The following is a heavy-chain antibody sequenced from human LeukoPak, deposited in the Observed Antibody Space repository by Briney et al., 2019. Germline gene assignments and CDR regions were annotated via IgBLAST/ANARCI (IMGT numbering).Heavy chain of an antibody. D-gene: IGHD1-20*01. CDR3: ARPYPDITGTVGAFDI. CDR2: IYPGDSDT. Sequence: GESLQISCKGSGYSFTSYWIGWVRQMPGKGLEWMGIIYPGDSDTRYSPSFQGQVTISADKSISTAYLQWSSLKASDTAMYYCARPYPDITGTVGAFDIWGQGTMVTVSS. J-gene: IGHJ3*02. V-gene: IGHV5-51*01. CDR1: GYSFTSYW.